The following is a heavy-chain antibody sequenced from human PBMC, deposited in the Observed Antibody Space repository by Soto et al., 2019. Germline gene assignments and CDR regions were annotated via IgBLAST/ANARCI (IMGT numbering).Heavy chain of an antibody. Sequence: QVQLVESGGGVVQPGRSLRLSCAASGFTFSSYAMHWVCQAPGKGLEWVAVISYDGSNKYYADSVKGRFTISRDNSKNTLYLQMNSLRAEDTAVYYCARDLRCSGGSCYSVDYWGQGTLVTVSS. CDR2: ISYDGSNK. CDR3: ARDLRCSGGSCYSVDY. CDR1: GFTFSSYA. V-gene: IGHV3-30-3*01. J-gene: IGHJ4*02. D-gene: IGHD2-15*01.